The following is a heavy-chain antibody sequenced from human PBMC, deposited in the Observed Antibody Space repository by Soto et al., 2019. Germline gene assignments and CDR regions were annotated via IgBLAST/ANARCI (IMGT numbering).Heavy chain of an antibody. CDR1: GYTFTSYY. D-gene: IGHD6-13*01. V-gene: IGHV1-46*03. CDR2: INPSGGST. Sequence: GASVKVSCKASGYTFTSYYMHWVRQAPGQGLEWMGIINPSGGSTSYAQKFQGRVTMTRDTSTSTVYMELSSLRSEDTAVYYCARDTEQQLANKYYYYGMDGWGQGTTVTFSS. CDR3: ARDTEQQLANKYYYYGMDG. J-gene: IGHJ6*02.